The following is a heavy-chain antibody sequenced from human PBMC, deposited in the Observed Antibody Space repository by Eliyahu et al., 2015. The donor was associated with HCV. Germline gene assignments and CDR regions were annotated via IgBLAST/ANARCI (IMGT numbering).Heavy chain of an antibody. J-gene: IGHJ4*02. D-gene: IGHD4-17*01. V-gene: IGHV1-46*01. CDR2: INPSGGST. CDR1: GYTFTSYY. Sequence: QVQLVQSGAEVKKPGASVKVSCKASGYTFTSYYMHWVRQAPGQGLEWMGIINPSGGSTSYAQKFQGRVTMTRDTSTSTVYMELSSLRSEDTAVYYCARTSYDYGDYVPFDYWGQGTLVTVSS. CDR3: ARTSYDYGDYVPFDY.